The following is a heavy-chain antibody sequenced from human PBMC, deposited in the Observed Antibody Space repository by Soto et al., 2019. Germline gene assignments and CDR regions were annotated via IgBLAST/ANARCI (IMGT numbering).Heavy chain of an antibody. CDR1: GGSISSYY. J-gene: IGHJ6*02. D-gene: IGHD3-10*01. CDR3: ARVLLWFGESYYGMDV. Sequence: SETLSLTCTVSGGSISSYYWSWIRQPPGKGLEWIGYIYYSGSTNYNPSLKSRVTISVDTSKNQFSLKLSSVTAADTAVYYCARVLLWFGESYYGMDVWGQGTTVTVSS. V-gene: IGHV4-59*01. CDR2: IYYSGST.